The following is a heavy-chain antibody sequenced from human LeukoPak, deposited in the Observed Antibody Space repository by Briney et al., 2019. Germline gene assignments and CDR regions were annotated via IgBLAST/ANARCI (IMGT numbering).Heavy chain of an antibody. V-gene: IGHV1-8*01. CDR3: TRGNNGNDY. D-gene: IGHD1/OR15-1a*01. J-gene: IGHJ4*02. CDR1: GYSFTSYD. Sequence: ASVKVSCKASGYSFTSYDINWVRQAPGQGLEWMGYMNPNSYKTVYAQKFQGRVTMTRNTSISTAYMELSSLRSEDTAVYYCTRGNNGNDYWGQGTLVTVSS. CDR2: MNPNSYKT.